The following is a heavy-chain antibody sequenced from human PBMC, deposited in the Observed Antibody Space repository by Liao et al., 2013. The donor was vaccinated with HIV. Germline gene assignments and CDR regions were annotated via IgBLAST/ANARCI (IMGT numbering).Heavy chain of an antibody. Sequence: QVQLQESGPGLVKPSETLSLTCAVYGGSFSGYYWSWIRQPPGKGLEWIGSIYYSGSTYYNPSLKSRVTISVDTSKNQFSLKLSSVTAADTAVYYCARLPARYSSGWYVGFDYWGQGTLVTVSS. CDR2: IYYSGST. CDR3: ARLPARYSSGWYVGFDY. CDR1: GGSFSGYY. D-gene: IGHD6-19*01. V-gene: IGHV4-34*01. J-gene: IGHJ4*02.